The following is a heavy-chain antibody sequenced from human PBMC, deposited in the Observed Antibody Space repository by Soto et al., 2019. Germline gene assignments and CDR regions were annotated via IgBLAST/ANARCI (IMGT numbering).Heavy chain of an antibody. D-gene: IGHD4-17*01. CDR3: ASDLTTVVIAGAFDI. Sequence: EVQLVESGGGLVQPGGSLRLSCAASGFTFSSYWMSWVRQAPGQGLEWVANIKQDGSEKYYVDSVKGRFTISRDNAKNSLYLQMNSLRAEDTAVYYCASDLTTVVIAGAFDIWGQGTMVTVSS. V-gene: IGHV3-7*01. J-gene: IGHJ3*02. CDR1: GFTFSSYW. CDR2: IKQDGSEK.